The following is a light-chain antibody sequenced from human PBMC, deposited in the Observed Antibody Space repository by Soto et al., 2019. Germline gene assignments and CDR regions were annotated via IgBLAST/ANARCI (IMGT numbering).Light chain of an antibody. Sequence: DIRMTQSPSTLSASVGDRVTITCRASQNIDSWLAWYQQKPGKAPKIMIYGATSLERGVPSRFSASGSGTEFTLTISSLQPDDFATYYCQHYNSYGTFGQGTRVEI. V-gene: IGKV1-5*01. CDR2: GAT. CDR3: QHYNSYGT. J-gene: IGKJ1*01. CDR1: QNIDSW.